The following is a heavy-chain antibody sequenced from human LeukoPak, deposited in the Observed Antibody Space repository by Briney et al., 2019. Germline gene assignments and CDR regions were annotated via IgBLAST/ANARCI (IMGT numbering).Heavy chain of an antibody. J-gene: IGHJ6*02. V-gene: IGHV3-30-3*01. D-gene: IGHD2-2*01. Sequence: GGSLRLSCAASGFTFSSYAMHWVRQAPGKGLEWVAVISYDGSNKYHADSVKGRFSLSRDNSKNTLYLQMNSLRPEDTAVYYCAREDCSSTSCQGGMDVWGQGTTVTVSS. CDR2: ISYDGSNK. CDR1: GFTFSSYA. CDR3: AREDCSSTSCQGGMDV.